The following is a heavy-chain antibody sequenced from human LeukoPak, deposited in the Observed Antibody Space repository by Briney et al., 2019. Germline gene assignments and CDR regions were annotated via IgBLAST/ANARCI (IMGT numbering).Heavy chain of an antibody. CDR3: ARRYYYGSGSHFDS. J-gene: IGHJ4*02. CDR1: GFIFSDYY. D-gene: IGHD3-10*01. CDR2: ISNTGSTI. V-gene: IGHV3-11*01. Sequence: GGSLRLSCAASGFIFSDYYMSWVRQAPGKGLEWLSYISNTGSTIDYADSVKGRFTISRDNAKNSLYLQMNSLRAEGTAVYYCARRYYYGSGSHFDSWGQGTPVTVSS.